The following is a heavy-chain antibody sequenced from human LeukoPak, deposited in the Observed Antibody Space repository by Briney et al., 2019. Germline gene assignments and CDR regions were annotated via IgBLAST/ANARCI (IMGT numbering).Heavy chain of an antibody. CDR2: ISGSGGST. Sequence: GGSLRLSCAASGFTFSSYAMSWVRQAPGKGLEWVSAISGSGGSTYYADSVKGRFTISRDNSKNTLYLQMNSLRAEDTAVYYCATVLLRGFDAFDIWGQGTMVTVSS. J-gene: IGHJ3*02. CDR3: ATVLLRGFDAFDI. CDR1: GFTFSSYA. V-gene: IGHV3-23*01. D-gene: IGHD3-10*01.